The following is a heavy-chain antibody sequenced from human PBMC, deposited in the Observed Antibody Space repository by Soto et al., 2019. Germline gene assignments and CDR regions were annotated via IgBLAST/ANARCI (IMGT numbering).Heavy chain of an antibody. J-gene: IGHJ5*02. CDR1: GYTFTSYG. CDR2: ISGYDGKK. D-gene: IGHD1-1*01. V-gene: IGHV1-18*01. Sequence: QVQLVQSGAEVKKPGASVKVSCKASGYTFTSYGISWVRQAPGQGLEWVGWISGYDGKKDYAQKFQGRVTMTTDTSTSTGYMDLRSLSSADTAVYYCARHNSQWPNWFDPWGQGTLVTVSS. CDR3: ARHNSQWPNWFDP.